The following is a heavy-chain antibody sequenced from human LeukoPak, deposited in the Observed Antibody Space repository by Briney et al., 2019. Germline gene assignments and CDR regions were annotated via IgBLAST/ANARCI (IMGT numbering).Heavy chain of an antibody. CDR2: IWYDGNNK. V-gene: IGHV3-33*01. Sequence: LPGGSLRLSCAASGFTFSSYGMHWVRQAPGKGLEWVVVIWYDGNNKYYADSVKGRFTISRDNPKNTLFLQMNSLRAEDTAVYYCAREGDSPEAFDIWGQGTMVTVSS. CDR3: AREGDSPEAFDI. J-gene: IGHJ3*02. D-gene: IGHD1-14*01. CDR1: GFTFSSYG.